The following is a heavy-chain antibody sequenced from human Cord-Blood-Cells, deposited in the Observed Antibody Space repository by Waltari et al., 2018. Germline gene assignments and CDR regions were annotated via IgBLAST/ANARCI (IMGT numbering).Heavy chain of an antibody. CDR1: TFTSYG. CDR3: ARDWGAAAGLDY. V-gene: IGHV1-18*01. J-gene: IGHJ4*02. CDR2: ISAYNGNT. Sequence: TFTSYGISWVRQTPGQGLEWMGWISAYNGNTNYAQKLQGRVTMTTDTSTSTAYMELRSLRSDDTVVYYCARDWGAAAGLDYWGQGTLVTVSS. D-gene: IGHD6-13*01.